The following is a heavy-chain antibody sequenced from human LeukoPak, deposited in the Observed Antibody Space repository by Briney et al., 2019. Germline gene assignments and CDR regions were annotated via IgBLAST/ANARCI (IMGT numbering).Heavy chain of an antibody. CDR1: GFTFRAYW. J-gene: IGHJ4*02. V-gene: IGHV3-74*01. Sequence: PGGSLRLSCAASGFTFRAYWMHWVRQTPGKGLVWVSHINSDGSSTNYADSVKGRFTISRDNAKNTVYLQMNSLRAEDTAVYYCATSRTFDYWGQGTLVTVSS. D-gene: IGHD2-8*01. CDR2: INSDGSST. CDR3: ATSRTFDY.